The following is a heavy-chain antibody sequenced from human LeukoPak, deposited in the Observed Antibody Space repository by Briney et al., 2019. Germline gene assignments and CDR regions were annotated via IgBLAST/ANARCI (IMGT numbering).Heavy chain of an antibody. CDR2: IYYSGST. J-gene: IGHJ4*02. CDR1: GGSISSSSYY. D-gene: IGHD3-10*01. Sequence: SETLSLTCTVSGGSISSSSYYWGWIRQPPGKGLEWIGSIYYSGSTYYNPSLKSRVTISVDTSKNQFSLNLISVTAADTAVYYCERVVPLLWFADYGGQGTQVTVSS. CDR3: ERVVPLLWFADY. V-gene: IGHV4-39*01.